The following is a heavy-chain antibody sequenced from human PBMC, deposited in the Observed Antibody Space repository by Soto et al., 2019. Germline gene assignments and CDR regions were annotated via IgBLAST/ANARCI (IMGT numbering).Heavy chain of an antibody. D-gene: IGHD3-10*01. CDR1: GGTFSSYT. CDR2: IIPILGIA. V-gene: IGHV1-69*02. Sequence: SVKVSCKASGGTFSSYTISWVRQAPGQGLEWMGRIIPILGIANYAQKFQGRVTIAEDKSTSTAYMELSSLRSEDTAVYYCARSVRFSWVTFDAFDIWGQGTMVTVSS. CDR3: ARSVRFSWVTFDAFDI. J-gene: IGHJ3*02.